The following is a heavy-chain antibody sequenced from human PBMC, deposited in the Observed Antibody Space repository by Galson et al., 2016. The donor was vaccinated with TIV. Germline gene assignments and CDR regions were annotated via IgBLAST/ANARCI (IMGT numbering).Heavy chain of an antibody. CDR3: VKTNIYLRTVVADGAFDV. D-gene: IGHD2-15*01. CDR2: ISWNGGNV. CDR1: GFTFDEYA. J-gene: IGHJ3*01. V-gene: IGHV3-9*01. Sequence: SLRLSCAASGFTFDEYAMHWVRQAPGKGPEWVAGISWNGGNVGYADSVKGRFTISRDNAKKSLYLQMNSLRREDTALYYCVKTNIYLRTVVADGAFDVWGQGTRVTVSS.